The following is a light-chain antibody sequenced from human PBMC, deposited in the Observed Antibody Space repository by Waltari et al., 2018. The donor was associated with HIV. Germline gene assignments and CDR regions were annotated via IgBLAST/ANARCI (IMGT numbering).Light chain of an antibody. CDR3: ASFTGDHTLV. J-gene: IGLJ3*02. CDR1: DRAFGLSNF. CDR2: DVD. V-gene: IGLV2-14*03. Sequence: SAVTQPASVSGLPGQSITISSTGDDRAFGLSNFVSWYQQHPGTLPRLILYDVDSRASGISDRFSGSMSGHTASLNISGLRAEDEADYYCASFTGDHTLVFGGGTKVTVL.